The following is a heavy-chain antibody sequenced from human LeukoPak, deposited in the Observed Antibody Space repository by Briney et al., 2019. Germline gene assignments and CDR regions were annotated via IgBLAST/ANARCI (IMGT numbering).Heavy chain of an antibody. V-gene: IGHV3-30*01. Sequence: GGSLRLSCAASGFTFSSYAMHWVRQAPGKGLEWVAVISYDGSNKYYEDSVKGRFTISRDNSKNTLYLQMNSLRAEDTAVYYCAGYYDSSGYLPIDYWGQGTLVTVSS. J-gene: IGHJ4*02. D-gene: IGHD3-22*01. CDR2: ISYDGSNK. CDR3: AGYYDSSGYLPIDY. CDR1: GFTFSSYA.